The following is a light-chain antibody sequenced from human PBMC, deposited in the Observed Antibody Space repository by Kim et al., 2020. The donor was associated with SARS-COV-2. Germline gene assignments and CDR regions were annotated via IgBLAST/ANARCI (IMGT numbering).Light chain of an antibody. Sequence: SSTISRTGTGIDVGGSKYCSWHQQHPGKAPKLVIYEVSHRPSVVSKRFSGSKSGNTASLTISGLQAEDEADYYCSSYIRGSTNYVFGTGTNVTVL. CDR2: EVS. CDR3: SSYIRGSTNYV. CDR1: GIDVGGSKY. V-gene: IGLV2-14*01. J-gene: IGLJ1*01.